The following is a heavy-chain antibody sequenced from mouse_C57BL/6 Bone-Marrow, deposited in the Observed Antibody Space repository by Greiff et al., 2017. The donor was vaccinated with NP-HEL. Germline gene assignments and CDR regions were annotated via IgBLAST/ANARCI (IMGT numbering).Heavy chain of an antibody. D-gene: IGHD2-5*01. CDR2: IYPGDGDT. J-gene: IGHJ3*01. CDR1: GYAFSSYW. Sequence: QVQLQQSGAELVKPGASVKISCKASGYAFSSYWMNWVKQRPGKGLEWIGQIYPGDGDTNYNGKFKGKATLTADKSSSTAYMQLSSLTSEDSAVYFCSPTFYSNYWGFAYWGQGTLVTVSA. CDR3: SPTFYSNYWGFAY. V-gene: IGHV1-80*01.